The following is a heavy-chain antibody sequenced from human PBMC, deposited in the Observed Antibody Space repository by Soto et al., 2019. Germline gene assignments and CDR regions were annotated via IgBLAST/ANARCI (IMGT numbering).Heavy chain of an antibody. V-gene: IGHV3-21*01. D-gene: IGHD3-10*01. CDR3: ARVGIITMVRGEIDY. J-gene: IGHJ4*02. CDR2: ISSSSSYI. CDR1: GFTFSSYS. Sequence: PGGSLRLSCAASGFTFSSYSMNWVRQAPGKGLEWVSSISSSSSYIYYADSVKGRFTISRDNAKNSLYLQMNSLRAKDTAVYYCARVGIITMVRGEIDYWGQGTLVTVSS.